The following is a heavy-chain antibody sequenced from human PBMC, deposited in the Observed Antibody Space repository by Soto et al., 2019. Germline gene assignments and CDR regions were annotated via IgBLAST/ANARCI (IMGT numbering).Heavy chain of an antibody. Sequence: GRSLRLSCAASGFTFSSHWMSWVRQAPGKGLEWVANIKQDGSEKYYVDSVKGRFTISRDNAKNSLYLQMNSLRAEDTAVYYCANAREGYYFDYWGQGTLVTVSS. V-gene: IGHV3-7*01. D-gene: IGHD1-26*01. CDR3: ANAREGYYFDY. CDR1: GFTFSSHW. CDR2: IKQDGSEK. J-gene: IGHJ4*02.